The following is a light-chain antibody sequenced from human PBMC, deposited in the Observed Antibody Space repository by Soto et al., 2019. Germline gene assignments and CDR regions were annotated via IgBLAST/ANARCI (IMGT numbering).Light chain of an antibody. CDR2: GAS. Sequence: EIVLTQSPGTLSLSPGERATLSCRASQSVSSSFLSWYQQKPGQSPRLLIYGASGRATGIPDRFSGSGSGTDFTLTISSLEPEEFAVYYCQQYGSAPRTFGQGTKVDIK. J-gene: IGKJ1*01. CDR3: QQYGSAPRT. CDR1: QSVSSSF. V-gene: IGKV3-20*01.